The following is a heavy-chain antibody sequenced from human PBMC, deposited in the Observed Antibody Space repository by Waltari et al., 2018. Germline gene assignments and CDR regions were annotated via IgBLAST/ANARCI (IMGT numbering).Heavy chain of an antibody. CDR1: GFTFSSYA. V-gene: IGHV3-23*03. CDR3: AKPRGKWLGDY. J-gene: IGHJ4*02. CDR2: IYSGGST. D-gene: IGHD6-19*01. Sequence: EVQLLESGGGLVQPGGSLRLSCAASGFTFSSYAMRWVRQAPGKGLEWVSVIYSGGSTYYADSVKGRFTISRDNSKNTLYLQMNSLRAEDTAVYYCAKPRGKWLGDYWGQGTLVTVSS.